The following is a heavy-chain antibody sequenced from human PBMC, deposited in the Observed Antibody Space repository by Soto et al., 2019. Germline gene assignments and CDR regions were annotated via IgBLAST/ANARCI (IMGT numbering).Heavy chain of an antibody. CDR3: ARHFYYGDYRGY. CDR1: GGSTSSSSYY. V-gene: IGHV4-39*01. D-gene: IGHD4-17*01. J-gene: IGHJ4*02. CDR2: IYYSGST. Sequence: SETLSLTCTVSGGSTSSSSYYWGWIRQPPGKGLEWIGSIYYSGSTYYNPSLKSRVTISVDTSKNQFSLKLSSVTAADTAVYYCARHFYYGDYRGYWGQGTLVTVSS.